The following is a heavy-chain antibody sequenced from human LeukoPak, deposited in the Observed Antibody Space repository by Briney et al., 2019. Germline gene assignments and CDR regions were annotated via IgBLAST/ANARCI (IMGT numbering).Heavy chain of an antibody. CDR2: IYYSGST. V-gene: IGHV4-61*01. J-gene: IGHJ5*02. CDR1: GYSISSGYY. D-gene: IGHD2-8*01. Sequence: SETLSLTCTVSGYSISSGYYWGWIRQPPGKGLEWIGYIYYSGSTNYNPSLKSRVTISVDTSKNQFSLKLSSVTAADTAVYYCARGNGRFDPWGQGTLVTVSS. CDR3: ARGNGRFDP.